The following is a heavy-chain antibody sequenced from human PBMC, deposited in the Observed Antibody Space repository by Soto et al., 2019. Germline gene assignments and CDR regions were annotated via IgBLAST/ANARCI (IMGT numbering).Heavy chain of an antibody. CDR1: GFNCDDYG. Sequence: GRFLRLRYTASGFNCDDYGVHRVRQDPGKGLEWVSGINWNSGSIGYADSVKGRFTISRDNAKTSLYLQMNSLRAEDTALYYCAKDRGSGSYAANYYYYGMDVWGQGTTVTVSS. CDR2: INWNSGSI. J-gene: IGHJ6*02. V-gene: IGHV3-9*01. CDR3: AKDRGSGSYAANYYYYGMDV. D-gene: IGHD3-10*01.